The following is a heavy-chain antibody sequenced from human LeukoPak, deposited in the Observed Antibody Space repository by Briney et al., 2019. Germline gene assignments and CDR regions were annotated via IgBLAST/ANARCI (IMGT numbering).Heavy chain of an antibody. CDR1: GFTFSSYG. J-gene: IGHJ4*02. D-gene: IGHD6-19*01. CDR3: ARERQWLGEDYFDY. Sequence: GGSLRLSCAASGFTFSSYGMHWVRQAPGKGLEWVAFIRYDGSNKYYADSVKGRFTISRDNSKNTLYLQMNSLRAEDTAVYYCARERQWLGEDYFDYWGQGTLVTVSS. CDR2: IRYDGSNK. V-gene: IGHV3-30*02.